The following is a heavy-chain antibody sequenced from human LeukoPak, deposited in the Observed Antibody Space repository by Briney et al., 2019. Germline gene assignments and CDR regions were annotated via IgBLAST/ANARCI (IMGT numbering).Heavy chain of an antibody. CDR3: ASGSGSYRTPYYYMDV. Sequence: GGSLRLSCAASGFTVSSNYMSWVRQAPGKGLEWVSVIYSGGSSYYADSVKGRFTISRDNSKNTLYLQMNSLRAEDTAVYYCASGSGSYRTPYYYMDVWGTGTTVTVSS. D-gene: IGHD3-10*01. V-gene: IGHV3-53*01. CDR1: GFTVSSNY. CDR2: IYSGGSS. J-gene: IGHJ6*03.